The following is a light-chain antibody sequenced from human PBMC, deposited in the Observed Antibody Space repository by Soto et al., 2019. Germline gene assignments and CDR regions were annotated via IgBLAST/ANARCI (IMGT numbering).Light chain of an antibody. CDR3: QSYDSSLSAPYV. Sequence: QSVLTQPPSVSGAPGQRVTISFTGRSSNIGAGYDVHWYQQRPGTAPKLLISGNSNRPSGVPDRFSGSKSGTSASLAITGLQAEDESYYYCQSYDSSLSAPYVFGTGTKLTVL. CDR2: GNS. CDR1: SSNIGAGYD. V-gene: IGLV1-40*01. J-gene: IGLJ1*01.